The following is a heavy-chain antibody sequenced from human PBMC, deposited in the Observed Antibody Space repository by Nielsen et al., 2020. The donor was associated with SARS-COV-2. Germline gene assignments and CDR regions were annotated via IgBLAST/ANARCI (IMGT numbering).Heavy chain of an antibody. J-gene: IGHJ6*02. V-gene: IGHV3-33*01. D-gene: IGHD5-18*01. CDR2: IWYDGSNK. CDR3: AREDGYSYGKNYYYYGMDV. Sequence: GGSLRLSCAASGFTFSSYGMHWVRQAPGKGLEWVAVIWYDGSNKYYADSVKGRFTISRDNSKNTLYLQMNSLIAEDTAVYYCAREDGYSYGKNYYYYGMDVWRQGTTVTVSS. CDR1: GFTFSSYG.